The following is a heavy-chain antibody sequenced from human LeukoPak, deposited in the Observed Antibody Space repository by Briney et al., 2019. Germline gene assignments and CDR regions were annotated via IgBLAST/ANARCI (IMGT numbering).Heavy chain of an antibody. J-gene: IGHJ6*02. CDR3: ARDAADYGDYGYYYCYGMDV. Sequence: GGSLGLPFAGFGFTFSSFGKPWVRQAPGKGLGWVAVIWYDGSNKYYADSVKGRFTISRDNSKNTLYLRMNSLRTEDTAVYYCARDAADYGDYGYYYCYGMDVWGQGTTVTVSS. D-gene: IGHD4-17*01. V-gene: IGHV3-33*01. CDR2: IWYDGSNK. CDR1: GFTFSSFG.